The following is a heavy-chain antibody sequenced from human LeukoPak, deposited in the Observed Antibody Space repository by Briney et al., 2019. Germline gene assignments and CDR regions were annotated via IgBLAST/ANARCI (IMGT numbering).Heavy chain of an antibody. Sequence: PGGSLRLSCAASGLTFSNYAMSWVRQAPGKGLEWVGRIRSRANNYAAAYAASVEGRFTISRDDSKNTAFLQINALKTEDSAVYYCSASLKTYCSGGKCHSDYYYYGMDVWGQGTTVTVSS. CDR2: IRSRANNYAA. J-gene: IGHJ6*02. D-gene: IGHD2-15*01. CDR3: SASLKTYCSGGKCHSDYYYYGMDV. V-gene: IGHV3-73*01. CDR1: GLTFSNYA.